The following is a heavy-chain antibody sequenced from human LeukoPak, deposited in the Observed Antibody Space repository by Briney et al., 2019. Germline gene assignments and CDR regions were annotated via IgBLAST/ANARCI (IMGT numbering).Heavy chain of an antibody. J-gene: IGHJ4*02. Sequence: GGSLRLSCAASGFTFSSYEMNWVRQAPGKGLEWVSYISSSGSTKYYADSVKGRFTISRDNAKNSLYLQMNSLRAEDTAVYYCAKRAVGAAYYFDYWGQGTLVTVSS. V-gene: IGHV3-48*03. CDR3: AKRAVGAAYYFDY. D-gene: IGHD2-15*01. CDR2: ISSSGSTK. CDR1: GFTFSSYE.